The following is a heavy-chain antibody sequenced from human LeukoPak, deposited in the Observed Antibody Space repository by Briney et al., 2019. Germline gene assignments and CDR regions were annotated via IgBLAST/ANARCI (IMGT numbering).Heavy chain of an antibody. CDR1: GYTFTSYY. V-gene: IGHV1-2*02. Sequence: GASVKVSCKASGYTFTSYYMHWVRQAPGQGREWMGWINPNSGGTNYAQKFQGRVTMTRDTSISTAYMELSRLRSDDTAVYYCAREKAVDTAMENNWFDPWGQGTLVTVSS. J-gene: IGHJ5*02. CDR3: AREKAVDTAMENNWFDP. D-gene: IGHD5-18*01. CDR2: INPNSGGT.